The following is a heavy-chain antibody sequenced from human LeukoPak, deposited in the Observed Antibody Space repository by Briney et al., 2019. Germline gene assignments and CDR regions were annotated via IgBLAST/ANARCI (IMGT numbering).Heavy chain of an antibody. V-gene: IGHV3-21*01. J-gene: IGHJ5*02. CDR1: GFTFSSYS. CDR2: ISSSSSYI. Sequence: GGSLRLSCAASGFTFSSYSMNWVRQAPGKGLEWVSSISSSSSYIYYADSVKGRFTISRDNAKNSLYLQMNSLRAEDTAVYYCARDGSIAVKNWFDPWGQGTLVTVSS. D-gene: IGHD6-19*01. CDR3: ARDGSIAVKNWFDP.